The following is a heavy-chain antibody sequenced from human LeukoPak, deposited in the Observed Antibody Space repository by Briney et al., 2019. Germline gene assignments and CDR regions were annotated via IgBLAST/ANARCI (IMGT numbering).Heavy chain of an antibody. D-gene: IGHD4-23*01. V-gene: IGHV4-34*01. CDR3: ARGRSKRTGGIADKPTDY. CDR2: INHSGST. Sequence: SETLSLTCAVYGGSFSGYYWSWIRQPPGEGLGWIGEINHSGSTNYNPSLKSRVTISVDTYKTQISLKLSSVTAADTAVYYCARGRSKRTGGIADKPTDYWGQGTLVTVSS. CDR1: GGSFSGYY. J-gene: IGHJ4*02.